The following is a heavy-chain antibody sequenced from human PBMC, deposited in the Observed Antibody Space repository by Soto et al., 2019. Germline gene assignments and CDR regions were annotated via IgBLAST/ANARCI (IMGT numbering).Heavy chain of an antibody. J-gene: IGHJ1*01. CDR1: GGTFSNYA. D-gene: IGHD1-26*01. CDR3: ASDLRIVGSSGFQH. CDR2: IIPIFGTV. V-gene: IGHV1-69*01. Sequence: QVQLVQSGAEVKKPGSSVKVSCKASGGTFSNYAISWVRQAPGQGLEWMGGIIPIFGTVNYAQKFRGRVTITTEESTSTANMELSSLRSEDTAVYYCASDLRIVGSSGFQHWGQGTLVIVSA.